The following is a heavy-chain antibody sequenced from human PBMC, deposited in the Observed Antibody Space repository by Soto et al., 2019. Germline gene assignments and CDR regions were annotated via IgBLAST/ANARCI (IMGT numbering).Heavy chain of an antibody. CDR1: GGSINSTNW. D-gene: IGHD3-22*01. CDR3: ARTDYESSAPRVDC. V-gene: IGHV4-4*02. Sequence: SETLSLTCAVSGGSINSTNWWSWVRQPPGKGLEWIGEVYHSGSTNYNPSLKSRVTISVDKSENQFSLKMTSVTAADTAVYYCARTDYESSAPRVDCWGQGTLVTVSS. CDR2: VYHSGST. J-gene: IGHJ4*02.